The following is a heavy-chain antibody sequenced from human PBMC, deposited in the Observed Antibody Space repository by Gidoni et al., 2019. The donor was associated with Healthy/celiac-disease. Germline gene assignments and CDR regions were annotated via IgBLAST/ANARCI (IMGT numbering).Heavy chain of an antibody. CDR2: IIPILGIA. V-gene: IGHV1-69*04. CDR1: GGTFSSYA. CDR3: ARASGYDSSGYCNY. Sequence: QVQLVQSGAEVKKPGSSAKVSCQASGGTFSSYAISWVRQAPGQGLEWMGRIIPILGIANYAQKFQGRVTITADKSTSTAYMELSSLRSEDTAVYYCARASGYDSSGYCNYWGQGTLVTVSS. J-gene: IGHJ4*02. D-gene: IGHD3-22*01.